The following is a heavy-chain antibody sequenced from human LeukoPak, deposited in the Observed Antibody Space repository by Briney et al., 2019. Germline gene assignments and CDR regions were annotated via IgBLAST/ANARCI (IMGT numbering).Heavy chain of an antibody. J-gene: IGHJ6*02. CDR3: ARSFRRYGMDV. V-gene: IGHV3-11*04. CDR1: GXTVSSNY. CDR2: IDSSGNTR. D-gene: IGHD3-10*01. Sequence: PGGSLRLSCAASGXTVSSNYMSWVRQAPGKGLQWVSYIDSSGNTRYYADSVKGRFTISRDSAQNSLYLQMNSLRVEDTAVYYCARSFRRYGMDVWGQGTTVTVSS.